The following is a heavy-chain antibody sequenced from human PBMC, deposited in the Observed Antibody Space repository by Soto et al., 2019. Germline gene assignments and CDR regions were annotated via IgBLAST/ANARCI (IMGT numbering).Heavy chain of an antibody. V-gene: IGHV4-30-2*01. CDR1: GGSISSGGYS. Sequence: QLQLQESGSGLVKPSQTLSLTCAVSGGSISSGGYSWSWIRQPPGKGLEWIGYIYHSGSTYYNPPLPRXXTISVDRSKNQFSRKLRSVTAADTAVYYGARVPGPWGQGTLVTVSS. J-gene: IGHJ5*02. CDR3: ARVPGP. CDR2: IYHSGST.